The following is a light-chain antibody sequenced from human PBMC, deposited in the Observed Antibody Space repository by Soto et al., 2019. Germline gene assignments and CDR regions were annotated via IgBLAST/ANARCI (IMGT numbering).Light chain of an antibody. Sequence: ALTQPASVSGSPGQSITISCTGTSSDVGGYNYVSWYQQHPGKAPKLMIYDVTNRPSGVSNRFSGSKSGNTASLTISGLQAEDEADYFCNSYSSTSTYVFGTGTKVTVL. J-gene: IGLJ1*01. CDR1: SSDVGGYNY. CDR2: DVT. V-gene: IGLV2-14*03. CDR3: NSYSSTSTYV.